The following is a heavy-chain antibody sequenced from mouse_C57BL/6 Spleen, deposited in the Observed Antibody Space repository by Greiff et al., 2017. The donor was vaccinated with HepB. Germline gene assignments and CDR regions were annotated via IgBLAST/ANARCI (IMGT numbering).Heavy chain of an antibody. J-gene: IGHJ4*01. CDR2: IYPGDGDT. V-gene: IGHV1-82*01. Sequence: VQLQESGPELVKPGASVKISCKASGYAFSSSWMNWVKKRPGKGLEWIGRIYPGDGDTNYNGKFKGKATLTADKSSSTAYMQLSSLTSEDSAVYFCARSAYYYGSSAMDYWGQGTSVTVSS. CDR1: GYAFSSSW. CDR3: ARSAYYYGSSAMDY. D-gene: IGHD1-1*01.